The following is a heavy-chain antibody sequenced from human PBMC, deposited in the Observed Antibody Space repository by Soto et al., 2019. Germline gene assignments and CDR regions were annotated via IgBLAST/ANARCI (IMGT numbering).Heavy chain of an antibody. CDR1: GFTFSTSG. CDR3: AKDWGSSGWYNWFAP. V-gene: IGHV3-30*18. D-gene: IGHD6-13*01. CDR2: ISHDGGAT. Sequence: QVQLVESGGGVVQSGRSLRLSCAASGFTFSTSGMHWIRQAPGKGLEWVAMISHDGGATYYVDSVKGRFTISRDTDKNTLHLQMDSLRPEDTATYYCAKDWGSSGWYNWFAPWGQGTLVTVS. J-gene: IGHJ5*02.